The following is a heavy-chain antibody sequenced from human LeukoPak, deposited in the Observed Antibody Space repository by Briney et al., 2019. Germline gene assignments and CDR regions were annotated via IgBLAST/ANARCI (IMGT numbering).Heavy chain of an antibody. Sequence: GGSLRLSCAASGFTFSSYAMSWVPQAPGKGLECVSVISGSTGNTYYADSVEGRFTISRDNSKNTLYLQMNSLRAEDTAVYYCATASTVTTKDGYWGQGTLVTVSS. J-gene: IGHJ4*02. D-gene: IGHD4-17*01. CDR1: GFTFSSYA. CDR2: ISGSTGNT. CDR3: ATASTVTTKDGY. V-gene: IGHV3-23*01.